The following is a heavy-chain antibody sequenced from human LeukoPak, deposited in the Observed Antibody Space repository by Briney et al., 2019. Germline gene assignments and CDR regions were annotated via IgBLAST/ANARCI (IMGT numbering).Heavy chain of an antibody. D-gene: IGHD4-17*01. CDR3: VTLTTAADQYAFDI. V-gene: IGHV3-74*01. CDR1: GFTFSGYW. Sequence: GGSLRLSCAASGFTFSGYWVHWVRQAPGKGLVWVARIDSDASDPAYAGSVRGRFTVSRDNAKSMVYLRMNSLRAEDTAVYFCVTLTTAADQYAFDIWGQGIMVTVSS. J-gene: IGHJ3*02. CDR2: IDSDASDP.